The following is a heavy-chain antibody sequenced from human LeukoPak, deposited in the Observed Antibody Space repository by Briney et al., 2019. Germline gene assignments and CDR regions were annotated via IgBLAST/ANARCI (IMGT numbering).Heavy chain of an antibody. CDR3: YIPYYDTSAYKGY. J-gene: IGHJ4*02. CDR1: GFIVSSNY. D-gene: IGHD3-22*01. CDR2: IYSGGST. V-gene: IGHV3-53*04. Sequence: GGSLRLSCAASGFIVSSNYMSWVRPAPGKGLEWVSSIYSGGSTDYADSVKDRYTISRHNPNTLCLQMNSLKTEDTAVYYCYIPYYDTSAYKGYWGQGTLVTVSS.